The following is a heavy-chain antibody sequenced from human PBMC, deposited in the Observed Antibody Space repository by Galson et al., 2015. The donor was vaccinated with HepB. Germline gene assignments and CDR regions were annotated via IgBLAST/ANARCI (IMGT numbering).Heavy chain of an antibody. J-gene: IGHJ6*02. CDR1: GYSFTSYW. Sequence: QSGAEVKKPGESLEISCKGSGYSFTSYWIGWVRQMPGKGLEWMGIIYPGDSDTRYSPSFQGQVTISADKSISTAYLQWSSLKASDTAMYYCARHGGDTAMVPTYYYYYYGMDVWGQGTTVTVSS. CDR2: IYPGDSDT. CDR3: ARHGGDTAMVPTYYYYYYGMDV. D-gene: IGHD5-18*01. V-gene: IGHV5-51*01.